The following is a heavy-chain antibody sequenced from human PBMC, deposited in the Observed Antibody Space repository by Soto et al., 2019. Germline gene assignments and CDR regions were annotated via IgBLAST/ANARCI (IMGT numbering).Heavy chain of an antibody. CDR3: AKSQPRTAVGVGGLDY. D-gene: IGHD2-21*01. J-gene: IGHJ4*02. CDR2: ISYDGSNK. V-gene: IGHV3-30*18. Sequence: QVQLVESGGGVVQPGRSLRLSCAASGFTFSSYGMHWVRQAPGKGLEWVAVISYDGSNKYYADSVKGRFTISRDNSKNTLYLQMNSLRAEDTAVYYCAKSQPRTAVGVGGLDYWGQGTLVTVSS. CDR1: GFTFSSYG.